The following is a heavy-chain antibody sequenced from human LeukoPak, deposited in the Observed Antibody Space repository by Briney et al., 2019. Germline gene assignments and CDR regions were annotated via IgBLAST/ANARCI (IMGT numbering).Heavy chain of an antibody. D-gene: IGHD3-16*01. CDR1: GFTFDDYG. J-gene: IGHJ4*02. CDR3: ARVFLSSDDYVWGSFLGFDY. CDR2: INWNGGST. V-gene: IGHV3-20*04. Sequence: RPGGSLRLSCAASGFTFDDYGMSWVRPAPGKGLEWVSGINWNGGSTGYADSVKGRFTISRDNAKNSLYLQMNSLRAEDTALYCCARVFLSSDDYVWGSFLGFDYWGQGTLVTVSS.